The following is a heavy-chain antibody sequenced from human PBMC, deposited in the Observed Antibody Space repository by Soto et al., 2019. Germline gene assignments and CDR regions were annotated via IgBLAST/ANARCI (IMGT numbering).Heavy chain of an antibody. D-gene: IGHD1-7*01. CDR1: GYTFTSYD. Sequence: QVQLVQSGAEVKKPWASVKVSCKASGYTFTSYDINCVRQATGQGLEWMGWMNPNSGNTGYAQKFQGRVTMTRNTSMSTAYMELSSLRSEDTAVYYCASAGSSRITGTYDAFDFWGQGTMVTVSS. J-gene: IGHJ3*01. V-gene: IGHV1-8*01. CDR2: MNPNSGNT. CDR3: ASAGSSRITGTYDAFDF.